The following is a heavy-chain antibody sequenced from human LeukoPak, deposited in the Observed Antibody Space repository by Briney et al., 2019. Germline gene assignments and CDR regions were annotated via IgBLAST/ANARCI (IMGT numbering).Heavy chain of an antibody. CDR2: ISYDGSNK. V-gene: IGHV3-30*18. J-gene: IGHJ5*02. CDR3: AKDSSGYYYFWMAGGGFDP. Sequence: PGGSLRLSCAASGFTFSSYGMHWIRQAPGKGLEWVAVISYDGSNKYYADSVKGRFTIYRDNSKNTLYLQMNSLRAEDTAVYYCAKDSSGYYYFWMAGGGFDPWGQGTLVTVSS. D-gene: IGHD3-22*01. CDR1: GFTFSSYG.